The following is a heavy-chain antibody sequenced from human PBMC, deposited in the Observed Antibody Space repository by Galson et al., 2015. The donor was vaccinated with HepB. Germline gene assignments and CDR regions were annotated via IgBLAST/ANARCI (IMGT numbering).Heavy chain of an antibody. CDR2: ISGSSNHM. Sequence: SLRLSCAASGFTFSTYTMNWVRQAPGKGLEWVSSISGSSNHMFYADSVKGRFTISRDNAKNSLYLQLNSLRAEDTAVYYCARSGYGDDWYFGLWGRGTQVTVSS. J-gene: IGHJ2*01. CDR1: GFTFSTYT. V-gene: IGHV3-21*01. CDR3: ARSGYGDDWYFGL. D-gene: IGHD5-18*01.